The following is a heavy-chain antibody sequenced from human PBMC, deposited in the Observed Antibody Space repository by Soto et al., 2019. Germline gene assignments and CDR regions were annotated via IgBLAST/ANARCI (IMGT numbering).Heavy chain of an antibody. J-gene: IGHJ4*02. CDR3: AHVYGGYDNFDY. CDR2: IYWDDDK. Sequence: QITLKESGPTLVKPTQTLTLTCTFSGFSLSTSGVGVGWIRQPPGKALEWLALIYWDDDKRYSPSLKSRLTITKDTSKNQVVLTMHNMDPVDTATYYCAHVYGGYDNFDYWGQGTLVTVSS. V-gene: IGHV2-5*02. CDR1: GFSLSTSGVG. D-gene: IGHD5-12*01.